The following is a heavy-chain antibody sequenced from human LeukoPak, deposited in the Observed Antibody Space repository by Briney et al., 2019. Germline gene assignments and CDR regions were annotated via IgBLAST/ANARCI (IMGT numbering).Heavy chain of an antibody. CDR1: GGSISSYY. D-gene: IGHD4-23*01. V-gene: IGHV4-59*01. J-gene: IGHJ3*02. CDR3: ARDDSFHGGAFDI. CDR2: IYYSGST. Sequence: SETLSLTCTVSGGSISSYYRSWIRQPPGKGLEWIGYIYYSGSTNYNPSLKSRVTISVDTSKNQFSLKLSSVTAADTAVYYCARDDSFHGGAFDIWGQGTMVTVSS.